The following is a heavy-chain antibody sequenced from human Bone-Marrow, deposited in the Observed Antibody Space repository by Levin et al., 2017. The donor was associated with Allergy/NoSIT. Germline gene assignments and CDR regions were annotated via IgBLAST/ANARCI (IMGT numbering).Heavy chain of an antibody. CDR1: GFTFSSYW. D-gene: IGHD3-22*01. Sequence: GGSLRLSCAASGFTFSSYWMHWVRQAPGKGLVWVSRINSDGSSTSYADSVKGRFTISRDNAKNTLYLQMNSLRAEDTAVYYCARGGVTMIPHYYYYYGMDVWGQGTTVTVSS. V-gene: IGHV3-74*01. J-gene: IGHJ6*02. CDR3: ARGGVTMIPHYYYYYGMDV. CDR2: INSDGSST.